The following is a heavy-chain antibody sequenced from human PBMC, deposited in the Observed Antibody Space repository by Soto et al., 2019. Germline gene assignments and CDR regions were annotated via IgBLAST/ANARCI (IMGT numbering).Heavy chain of an antibody. D-gene: IGHD2-2*01. CDR2: ISGSGRST. V-gene: IGHV3-23*01. CDR3: AKAVTSYFFDY. CDR1: GFTFSIYA. J-gene: IGHJ4*02. Sequence: EVQLLASGGGLVQPGGSLRLSCAASGFTFSIYAMRWVRQPPGKGLDWVSGISGSGRSTYDADSVKGRFTISRDNYKNTLYLQMNSLRAADTALYYCAKAVTSYFFDYWGQGSLVTVSS.